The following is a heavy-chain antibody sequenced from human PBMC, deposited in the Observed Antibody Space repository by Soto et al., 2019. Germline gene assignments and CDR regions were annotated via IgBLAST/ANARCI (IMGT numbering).Heavy chain of an antibody. D-gene: IGHD6-13*01. CDR1: GFTFSSYA. V-gene: IGHV3-23*01. CDR2: ISGSGGST. CDR3: AKDEFGEQQLPHDV. Sequence: EVQLLESGGGLVQPGGSLRLSCAASGFTFSSYAMSWVRQAPGKGLEWVSAISGSGGSTYYADSVKGRFTISRDNSKNTRYLQMNSLRAEDTAVYYCAKDEFGEQQLPHDVWGQGTTVTVSS. J-gene: IGHJ6*02.